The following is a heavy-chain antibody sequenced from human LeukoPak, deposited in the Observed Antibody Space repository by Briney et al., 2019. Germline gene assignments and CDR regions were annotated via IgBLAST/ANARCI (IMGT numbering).Heavy chain of an antibody. V-gene: IGHV3-23*01. CDR2: ISGSGGST. D-gene: IGHD3-10*01. CDR1: GFTFSSYA. Sequence: AGSLRLSCAASGFTFSSYAMSWVRQAPGKGLEWVSAISGSGGSTYYADSVKGRFTISRDNSKNTLYLQMNSLRAEDTAVYYCAKDEVKRITMVRGVIISSDYWGQGTLVTVSS. CDR3: AKDEVKRITMVRGVIISSDY. J-gene: IGHJ4*02.